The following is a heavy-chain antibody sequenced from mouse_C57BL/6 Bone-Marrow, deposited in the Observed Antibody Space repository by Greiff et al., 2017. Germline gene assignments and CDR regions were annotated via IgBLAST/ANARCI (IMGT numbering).Heavy chain of an antibody. Sequence: VQLQQPGAELVKPGASVKLSCKASGYTFTSYWMQWVKQRPGQGLEWIGEIDPSDSYTNYNQKFKGKATLTVDTSSSTAYMQLSSLTSEDSAVYYCPREDSNYWFAYWGQGTLVTVSA. CDR3: PREDSNYWFAY. D-gene: IGHD2-5*01. V-gene: IGHV1-50*01. J-gene: IGHJ3*01. CDR1: GYTFTSYW. CDR2: IDPSDSYT.